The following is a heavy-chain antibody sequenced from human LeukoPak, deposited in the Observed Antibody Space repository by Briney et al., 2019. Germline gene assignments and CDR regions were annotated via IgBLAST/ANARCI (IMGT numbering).Heavy chain of an antibody. CDR1: GGSVNSGSYY. D-gene: IGHD2-21*02. Sequence: SETLSLACAVSGGSVNSGSYYWSWIRQHPGKGLEWIGYIYYTGITNYNPSLKSRVTISVDTSKNQFSLNLNSVTAADTAVYYCATSQCGSDCYLAGDYWGQGTLVTVSS. CDR2: IYYTGIT. V-gene: IGHV4-61*01. J-gene: IGHJ4*02. CDR3: ATSQCGSDCYLAGDY.